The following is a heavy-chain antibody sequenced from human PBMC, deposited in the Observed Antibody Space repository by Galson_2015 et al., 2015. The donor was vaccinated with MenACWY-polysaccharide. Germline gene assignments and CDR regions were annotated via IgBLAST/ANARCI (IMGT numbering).Heavy chain of an antibody. J-gene: IGHJ4*02. CDR3: ARDYCSRTSYYILH. Sequence: SLRLSCATSGFTFSSHAMHWVRQAPGKGLEWVAIISYDGTDKYYADSVKGRFTISRDNSKNTLYLQMNSLRGEDTAVYYCARDYCSRTSYYILHWGQGTLVTVSS. CDR2: ISYDGTDK. D-gene: IGHD2-2*01. V-gene: IGHV3-30-3*01. CDR1: GFTFSSHA.